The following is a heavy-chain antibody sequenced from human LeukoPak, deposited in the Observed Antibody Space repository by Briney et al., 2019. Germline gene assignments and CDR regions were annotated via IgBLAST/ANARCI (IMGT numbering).Heavy chain of an antibody. CDR1: GYSISSGYY. Sequence: SETLSLTCAVSGYSISSGYYWGWIRQPPGKGLEWIGSIYHSGSTYYNPSLKSRVTISVDTSKNQFSLKLSSVTAAGTAVYYCATRGYSNWFDPWGQGTLVTVSS. D-gene: IGHD3-10*01. CDR2: IYHSGST. V-gene: IGHV4-38-2*01. J-gene: IGHJ5*02. CDR3: ATRGYSNWFDP.